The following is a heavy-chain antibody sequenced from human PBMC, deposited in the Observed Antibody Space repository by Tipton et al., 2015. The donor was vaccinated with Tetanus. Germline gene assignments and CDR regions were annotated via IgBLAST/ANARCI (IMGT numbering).Heavy chain of an antibody. CDR3: ARGSDIVVVPGVTRADWFDP. D-gene: IGHD2-2*01. Sequence: TLSLTCSVSGGSLRSGDHYWSWIRQPPGKGLEWLAYISSSGSTNSNYSLKSRITMSRDTSKNQFSLKLTSVTAADTAMYYCARGSDIVVVPGVTRADWFDPWGQGTLVTVSS. V-gene: IGHV4-61*08. CDR2: ISSSGST. CDR1: GGSLRSGDHY. J-gene: IGHJ5*02.